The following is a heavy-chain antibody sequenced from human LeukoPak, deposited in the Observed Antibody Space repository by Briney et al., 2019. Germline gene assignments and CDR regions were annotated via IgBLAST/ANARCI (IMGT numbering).Heavy chain of an antibody. D-gene: IGHD3-22*01. CDR2: IYSGGST. J-gene: IGHJ4*02. V-gene: IGHV3-66*01. CDR1: GFTFSSYW. CDR3: ARDYYDSSGYRYYFDY. Sequence: GGSLRLSCAASGFTFSSYWMHWVRQAPGKGLVWVSVIYSGGSTYYADSVKGRFTISRDNSKNTLYLQMNSLRAEDTAVYYCARDYYDSSGYRYYFDYWGQGTLVTVSS.